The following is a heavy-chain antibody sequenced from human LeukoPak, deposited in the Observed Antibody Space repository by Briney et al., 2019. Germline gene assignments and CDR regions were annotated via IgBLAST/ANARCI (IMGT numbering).Heavy chain of an antibody. V-gene: IGHV1-69*05. CDR3: ARAATQYCSSTSCYLNY. J-gene: IGHJ4*02. CDR1: GGTFSSYA. D-gene: IGHD2-2*01. CDR2: IIPIFGTA. Sequence: SVKVSCKASGGTFSSYAISWVRQAPGRGLEWMGGIIPIFGTANYAQKFQGRVTVTTDESTSTAYMELSSLRSEDTAVYYCARAATQYCSSTSCYLNYWGQGTLVTVSS.